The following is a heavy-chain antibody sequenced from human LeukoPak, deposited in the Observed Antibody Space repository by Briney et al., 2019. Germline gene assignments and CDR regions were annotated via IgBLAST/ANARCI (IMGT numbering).Heavy chain of an antibody. CDR3: ASRPGQLWLKPLDY. CDR2: IYYSGST. D-gene: IGHD5-18*01. CDR1: GGSISSSSYY. Sequence: PSETLSLTCTVSGGSISSSSYYWGWIRQPPGKGLEWIGSIYYSGSTYYNPSLKSRVTISVDTSKNQFSLKLGSVTAADTAVYYCASRPGQLWLKPLDYWGQGTLVTVSS. J-gene: IGHJ4*02. V-gene: IGHV4-39*01.